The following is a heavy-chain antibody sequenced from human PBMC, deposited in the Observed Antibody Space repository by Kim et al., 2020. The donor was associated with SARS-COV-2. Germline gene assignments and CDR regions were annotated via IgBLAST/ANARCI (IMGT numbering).Heavy chain of an antibody. CDR2: IKQDGSEK. J-gene: IGHJ4*02. Sequence: GGSLRLSCAASGFIFRKNWMSWVRQAPGKGLEWVANIKQDGSEKNYVDSVKGRFIISRDNAKNSLYLQMNSLRADDSAVYFCARESSGYSNWGQGTLVT. CDR3: ARESSGYSN. D-gene: IGHD5-12*01. CDR1: GFIFRKNW. V-gene: IGHV3-7*03.